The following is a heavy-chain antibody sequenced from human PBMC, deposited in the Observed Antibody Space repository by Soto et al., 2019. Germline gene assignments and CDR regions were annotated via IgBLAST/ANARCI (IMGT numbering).Heavy chain of an antibody. CDR3: ARDQWFGELWYYYGMDV. J-gene: IGHJ6*02. V-gene: IGHV3-23*01. CDR1: GFNFNHYP. CDR2: INGGDGPT. D-gene: IGHD3-10*01. Sequence: GGSLRLSCAASGFNFNHYPMSLDRQVPGKGLEWVSGINGGDGPTYYADSVKGRFPISRDNSRHTLHLQMNGLRAEDTAVDYCARDQWFGELWYYYGMDVWGQGTTVTVSS.